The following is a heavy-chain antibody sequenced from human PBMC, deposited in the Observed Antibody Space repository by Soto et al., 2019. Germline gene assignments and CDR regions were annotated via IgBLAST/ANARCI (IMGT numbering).Heavy chain of an antibody. J-gene: IGHJ3*02. CDR2: IYSGGST. CDR1: GFTVSSNY. D-gene: IGHD2-2*01. CDR3: ASTDCSSTSCYLPLAAFDI. Sequence: EVQLVESGGGLVQPGGSLRLSCAASGFTVSSNYMSWVRQAPGKGLEWVSVIYSGGSTYYADSVKGRFTISRDNSKNTLYLQINSLRAEDTAVYYCASTDCSSTSCYLPLAAFDIWGQGTMVTVSS. V-gene: IGHV3-66*01.